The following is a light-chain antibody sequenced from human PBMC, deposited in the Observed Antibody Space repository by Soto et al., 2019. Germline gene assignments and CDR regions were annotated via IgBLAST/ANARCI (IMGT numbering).Light chain of an antibody. V-gene: IGLV1-44*01. CDR2: SNY. CDR3: ATWDDSLNGWV. Sequence: QSVLIQPPSASGSPGQRVTISCSGSGSNVGTNTVNWYQQVLGTAPNLRIHSNYKRPSWVPDRFSGSKSGASASLAISGLQSEDEADYYCATWDDSLNGWVFGGGTKLTVL. J-gene: IGLJ3*02. CDR1: GSNVGTNT.